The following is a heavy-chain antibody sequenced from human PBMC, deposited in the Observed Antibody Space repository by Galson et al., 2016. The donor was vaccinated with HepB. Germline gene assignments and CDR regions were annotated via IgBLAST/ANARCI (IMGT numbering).Heavy chain of an antibody. CDR1: GFTFNNYG. CDR2: ISRSGDSR. CDR3: VQGSTAPAV. D-gene: IGHD1-26*01. Sequence: SLRLSCAASGFTFNNYGMTWVRQAPGKGLEVVSSISRSGDSRDSADSVKGRFTISRDNSKNTLSLQMNSLRAEDTAVYYCVQGSTAPAVWGKGTTVTVSS. J-gene: IGHJ6*04. V-gene: IGHV3-23*01.